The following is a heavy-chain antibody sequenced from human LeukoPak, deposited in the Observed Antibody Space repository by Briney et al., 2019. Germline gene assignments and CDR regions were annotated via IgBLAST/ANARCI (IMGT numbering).Heavy chain of an antibody. D-gene: IGHD3-22*01. CDR1: GFTFSSYE. Sequence: GGSLRLSCAASGFTFSSYEMNWVRQAPGKGLEWVSYISSSGSTIYYADSVKGRFTISRDNAKNSLYLQMNGLRAEDTAVYYCARGVPNYYDSSGERDYWGQGTLVTVSS. CDR3: ARGVPNYYDSSGERDY. CDR2: ISSSGSTI. V-gene: IGHV3-48*03. J-gene: IGHJ4*02.